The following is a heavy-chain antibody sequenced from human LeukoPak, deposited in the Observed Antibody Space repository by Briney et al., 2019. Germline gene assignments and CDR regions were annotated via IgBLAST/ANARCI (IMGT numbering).Heavy chain of an antibody. V-gene: IGHV3-7*01. CDR1: GFTFSNYW. D-gene: IGHD3-10*01. CDR3: ARVMWGGLWFGELLRAFDI. CDR2: IKQDGSEK. J-gene: IGHJ3*02. Sequence: PGGSLRLSCATSGFTFSNYWMSWVRQTPGKGLEWVANIKQDGSEKYYVDSVKGRFTISRDNAKNSLYLQMNSLRAEDTAVYYCARVMWGGLWFGELLRAFDIWGQGTMVTVSS.